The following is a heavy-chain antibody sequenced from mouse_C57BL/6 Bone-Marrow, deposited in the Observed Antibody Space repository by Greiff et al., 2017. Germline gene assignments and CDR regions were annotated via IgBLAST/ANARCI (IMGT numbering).Heavy chain of an antibody. Sequence: VQLQQPGAELVRPGSSVKLSCKASGYTFTSYWMDWVKQRPGQGLEWIGNIYPSDSETHYNQQFNDTATLTVDKSSSTAYMQLSSLKSGDSAVYYYARWAFYGSSDYWGQGTTLTVSA. CDR3: ARWAFYGSSDY. D-gene: IGHD1-1*01. J-gene: IGHJ2*01. V-gene: IGHV1-61*01. CDR2: IYPSDSET. CDR1: GYTFTSYW.